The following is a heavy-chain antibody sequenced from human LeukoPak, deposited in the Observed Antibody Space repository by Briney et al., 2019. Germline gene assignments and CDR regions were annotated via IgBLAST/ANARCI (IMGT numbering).Heavy chain of an antibody. J-gene: IGHJ6*02. V-gene: IGHV1-69*04. CDR1: GGTFSSYA. Sequence: GASVKVSCKASGGTFSSYAISWVRQAPGQGLEWMGRIIPILGIANYAQKFQGRATITADKSTSTAYMELSSLRSEDTAVYYCVTEKDYYYGMDVWGQGTTVTVSS. CDR2: IIPILGIA. CDR3: VTEKDYYYGMDV.